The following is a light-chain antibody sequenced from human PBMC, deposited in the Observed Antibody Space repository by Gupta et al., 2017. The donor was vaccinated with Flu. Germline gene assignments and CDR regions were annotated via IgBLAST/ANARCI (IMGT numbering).Light chain of an antibody. CDR2: NNS. CDR3: AAWDDSLSGLTWV. Sequence: QSVLTQSPSASGTPGQTVTISCSGSSSNIGSKFVSWYQQVPGMAPKLVIYNNSQWPSGVPDRFSGSKSGTSASLAISDLRPEDEADYFCAAWDDSLSGLTWVFGGGTKLTVL. V-gene: IGLV1-47*02. CDR1: SSNIGSKF. J-gene: IGLJ3*02.